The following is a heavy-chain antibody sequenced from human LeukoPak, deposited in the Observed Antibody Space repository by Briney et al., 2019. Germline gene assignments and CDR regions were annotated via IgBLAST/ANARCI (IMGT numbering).Heavy chain of an antibody. CDR3: ARGGDHVVAPFDR. Sequence: SETLSLTCAVYGGSFSGYYWSWIRQPPGKGLEWIGEINHSGSTNYNPSLKRRVTISVDTTKNQFSLKLSSVTAADTAVYYCARGGDHVVAPFDRGGEGTLVTVS. CDR1: GGSFSGYY. D-gene: IGHD2-2*01. J-gene: IGHJ5*02. CDR2: INHSGST. V-gene: IGHV4-34*01.